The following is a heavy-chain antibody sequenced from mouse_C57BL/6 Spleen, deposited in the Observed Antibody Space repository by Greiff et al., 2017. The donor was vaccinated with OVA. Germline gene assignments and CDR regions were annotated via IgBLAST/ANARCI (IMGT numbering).Heavy chain of an antibody. Sequence: VQLQQSGADLVKPGASVKLSCKASGYTFTSYWMHWVKQRPGQGLEWIGYINPSSGYTKYNQKFKGKATLTADKASNTAYMQLSSLTYEDSAVYYCARRRTGYFDVWGTGTTVTVSS. CDR1: GYTFTSYW. V-gene: IGHV1-7*01. J-gene: IGHJ1*03. CDR2: INPSSGYT. CDR3: ARRRTGYFDV.